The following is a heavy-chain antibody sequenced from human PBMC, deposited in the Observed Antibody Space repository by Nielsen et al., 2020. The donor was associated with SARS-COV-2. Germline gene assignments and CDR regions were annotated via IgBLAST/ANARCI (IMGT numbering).Heavy chain of an antibody. D-gene: IGHD2-2*01. CDR1: GFSFDEYA. Sequence: GGSLRLSCAASGFSFDEYAMYWVRQAPGKGLEWVSGISRDSGSIDYVDSVKGRFTISRDNAKNSLYLQMNSLRAEDTALYHCARGYCSSTSCYLYYYGMDVWGQGTTVTVSS. V-gene: IGHV3-9*01. J-gene: IGHJ6*02. CDR3: ARGYCSSTSCYLYYYGMDV. CDR2: ISRDSGSI.